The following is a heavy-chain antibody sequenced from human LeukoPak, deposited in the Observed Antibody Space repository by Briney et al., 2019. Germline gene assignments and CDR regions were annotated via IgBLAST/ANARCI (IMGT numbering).Heavy chain of an antibody. V-gene: IGHV4-4*07. CDR1: GDSISGFY. J-gene: IGHJ3*02. CDR3: ARDHYDFWSGYSGLGAFDI. Sequence: SETLSLTCTVSGDSISGFYWSWIRQAAGKGLEWIGHIYTSGSTNYNPSLKSRVTMSVDMSKNQFSLKLRSVTAADTAVYYCARDHYDFWSGYSGLGAFDIWGQGTMVTVSS. CDR2: IYTSGST. D-gene: IGHD3-3*01.